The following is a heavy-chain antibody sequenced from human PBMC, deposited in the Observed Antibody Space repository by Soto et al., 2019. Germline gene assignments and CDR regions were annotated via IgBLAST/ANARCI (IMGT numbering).Heavy chain of an antibody. CDR3: ARQIPSYYDILTGYRYYFDY. J-gene: IGHJ4*02. V-gene: IGHV4-39*01. Sequence: SETLSLTCTVSGGSFISGAFYWGWVRQPPGKGLEWIGSASYTGSAYYSPSLKSRASISVDTSKNQFSLKLSSVTAADTAVYYCARQIPSYYDILTGYRYYFDYWGQGTLVTVSS. CDR1: GGSFISGAFY. CDR2: ASYTGSA. D-gene: IGHD3-9*01.